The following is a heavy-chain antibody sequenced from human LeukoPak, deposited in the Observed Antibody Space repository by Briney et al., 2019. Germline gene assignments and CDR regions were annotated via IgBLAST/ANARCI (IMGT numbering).Heavy chain of an antibody. CDR1: GFIVSTSN. Sequence: PGGSLRLSCAASGFIVSTSNMNWVRQAPGKGLEWVSFMSSSSRTIYYADSVKGRVSISRDNAKNSLYLQMNSLRDEDTAIYYCAIFGLGSGSRDYRGQGTLVTVSS. CDR2: MSSSSRTI. J-gene: IGHJ4*02. CDR3: AIFGLGSGSRDY. D-gene: IGHD3-10*01. V-gene: IGHV3-48*02.